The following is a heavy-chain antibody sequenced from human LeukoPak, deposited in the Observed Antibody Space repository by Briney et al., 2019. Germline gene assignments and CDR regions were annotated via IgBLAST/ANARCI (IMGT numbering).Heavy chain of an antibody. CDR2: ISGSGGST. CDR1: GFTFSSYA. D-gene: IGHD6-19*01. J-gene: IGHJ6*03. CDR3: AKDSSSGWYDYYYYYMDV. V-gene: IGHV3-23*01. Sequence: GGSLRLSCAASGFTFSSYAMSWVRQAPGKGLEWVSAISGSGGSTYYADSVKGRFSISRDNSKNTLYLQMNSLRAEDTAVYYCAKDSSSGWYDYYYYYMDVWGKGTTVTISS.